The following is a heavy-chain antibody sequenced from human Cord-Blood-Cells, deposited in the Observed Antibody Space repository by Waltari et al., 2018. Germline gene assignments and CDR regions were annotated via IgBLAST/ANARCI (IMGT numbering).Heavy chain of an antibody. V-gene: IGHV1-2*02. CDR2: INPNSGGT. CDR3: ARDWTRIVGATPPIGYFDY. D-gene: IGHD1-26*01. Sequence: VRQAPGQGLEWMGWINPNSGGTNYAQKFQGRVTMTRDTSISTAYMELSRLRSDDTAVYYCARDWTRIVGATPPIGYFDYWGQGTLVTVSS. J-gene: IGHJ4*02.